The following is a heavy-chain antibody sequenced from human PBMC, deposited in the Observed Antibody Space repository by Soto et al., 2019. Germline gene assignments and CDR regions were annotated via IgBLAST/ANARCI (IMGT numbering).Heavy chain of an antibody. Sequence: PGGSLRLSCAASGFTFSNAWMSWVRQAPGKGLEWVGRIKSKTDGVTTDYAAPVKGRFTISRDDSKNMLYLQADSLKTEDTAVYYCTTHLAFVQWLLVRDHWGQGTLVTVSS. CDR2: IKSKTDGVTT. CDR3: TTHLAFVQWLLVRDH. CDR1: GFTFSNAW. D-gene: IGHD3-22*01. V-gene: IGHV3-15*01. J-gene: IGHJ4*02.